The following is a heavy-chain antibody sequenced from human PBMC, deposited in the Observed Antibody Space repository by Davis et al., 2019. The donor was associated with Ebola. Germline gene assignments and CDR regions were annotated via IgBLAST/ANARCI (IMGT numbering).Heavy chain of an antibody. Sequence: ASVKVSCKASGYTFTSYYMHWVRQAPGQGLEWMGIINPSGGSTSYAQKFQGRVTMTRDTSTSTVYMELSSLRSEDTAVYYCARDSQSGDYYYGMDVWGKGTTVTVSS. CDR1: GYTFTSYY. J-gene: IGHJ6*04. CDR3: ARDSQSGDYYYGMDV. D-gene: IGHD3-10*01. V-gene: IGHV1-46*01. CDR2: INPSGGST.